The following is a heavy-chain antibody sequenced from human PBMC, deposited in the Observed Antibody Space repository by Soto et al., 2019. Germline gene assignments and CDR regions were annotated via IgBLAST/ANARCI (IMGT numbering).Heavy chain of an antibody. V-gene: IGHV4-59*08. CDR2: IYFGGTT. Sequence: SETLSLTCTVSGGSLSPNYWTWIRQPPGKGLEWVGYIYFGGTTSYNPSLRSRVTISLETSNSQFSLRLSSVTAADTAVYYCARQQYYDRSGYYTWNWGQGTLVTVSS. J-gene: IGHJ4*02. CDR1: GGSLSPNY. D-gene: IGHD3-22*01. CDR3: ARQQYYDRSGYYTWN.